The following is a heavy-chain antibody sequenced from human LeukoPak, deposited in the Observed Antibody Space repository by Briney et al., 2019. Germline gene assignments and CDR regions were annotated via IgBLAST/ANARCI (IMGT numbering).Heavy chain of an antibody. CDR1: GYTFTSYG. CDR2: ISAYNGNT. CDR3: ARVLDSSSWYGGYYYYGMDV. D-gene: IGHD6-13*01. J-gene: IGHJ6*02. V-gene: IGHV1-18*01. Sequence: ASVKVSCKASGYTFTSYGISWVRQAPGQGLEWMGWISAYNGNTNYAQKLQGRVPMTTDTSTSTAYMELRSLRTDDTAVYYCARVLDSSSWYGGYYYYGMDVWGQETTLTVSS.